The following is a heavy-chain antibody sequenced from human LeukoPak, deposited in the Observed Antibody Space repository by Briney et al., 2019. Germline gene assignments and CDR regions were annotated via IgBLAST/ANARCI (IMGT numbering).Heavy chain of an antibody. CDR3: TTGVPAALLDAFDI. CDR1: GFTFSNAR. CDR2: IKSKTDGRTT. J-gene: IGHJ3*02. D-gene: IGHD2-2*01. V-gene: IGHV3-15*01. Sequence: GGSLRPSCTASGFTFSNARMSWVPQAPGKGVEWVGRIKSKTDGRTTDYAAPVKGRFTISRDDSKNTLYLQMNSLKAEDTAVYYCTTGVPAALLDAFDIWGQGTMVTVSS.